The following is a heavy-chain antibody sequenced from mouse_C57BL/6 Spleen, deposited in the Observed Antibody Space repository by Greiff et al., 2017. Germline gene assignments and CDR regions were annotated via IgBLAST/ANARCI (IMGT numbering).Heavy chain of an antibody. Sequence: EVKLQESGGGLVKPGGSLKLSCAASGFTFSDYGMHWVRQAPEKGLEWVGYISSGSSTNHYADTVKGRFTIARNNAKNTLFLQMNSLRSEDTAMYYCARDFYYSMDYWGQGTSVTVSS. CDR1: GFTFSDYG. CDR3: ARDFYYSMDY. V-gene: IGHV5-17*01. CDR2: ISSGSSTN. J-gene: IGHJ4*01.